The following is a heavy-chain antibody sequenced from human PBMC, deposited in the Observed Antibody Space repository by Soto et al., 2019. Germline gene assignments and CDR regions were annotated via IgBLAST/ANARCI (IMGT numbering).Heavy chain of an antibody. J-gene: IGHJ4*02. CDR1: GFTFSSYG. CDR2: IWYDGSNK. D-gene: IGHD3-22*01. CDR3: ARPLYYDSSGSLGY. V-gene: IGHV3-33*01. Sequence: GGSLRLSCAASGFTFSSYGMHWVRQAPGKGLEWVAVIWYDGSNKYYADSVKGRFTISRDNSKKTLYLQMNSLRAEDTAVYYCARPLYYDSSGSLGYWGQGTLVTVSS.